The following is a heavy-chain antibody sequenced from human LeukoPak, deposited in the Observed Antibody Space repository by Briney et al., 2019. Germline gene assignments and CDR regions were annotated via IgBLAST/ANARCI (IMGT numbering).Heavy chain of an antibody. D-gene: IGHD6-13*01. CDR2: IYSGGNT. CDR1: GFTVSSNY. Sequence: GGSLRLSCAASGFTVSSNYMSWVRQDPGKGLEWVSVIYSGGNTYYADSVKGRFTISRDNSKNTLYLQMNSLRAEDTAVYYCATRSSYSSNWSLVVWYYYGMDVWGQGTTVTVSS. J-gene: IGHJ6*02. CDR3: ATRSSYSSNWSLVVWYYYGMDV. V-gene: IGHV3-66*01.